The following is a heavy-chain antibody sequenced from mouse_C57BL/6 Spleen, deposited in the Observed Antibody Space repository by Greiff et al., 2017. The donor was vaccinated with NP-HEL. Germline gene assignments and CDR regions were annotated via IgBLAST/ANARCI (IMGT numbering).Heavy chain of an antibody. CDR3: TTFTTDYYAMDY. CDR1: GFNIKDYY. D-gene: IGHD1-1*01. V-gene: IGHV14-1*01. CDR2: IDPEDGDT. J-gene: IGHJ4*01. Sequence: EVQRVESGAELVRPGASVKLSCTASGFNIKDYYMHWVKQRPEQGLEWIGRIDPEDGDTEYAPKFQGKATMTADTSSNTAYLQLSSLTSEDSAVYYCTTFTTDYYAMDYWGQGTSVTVSS.